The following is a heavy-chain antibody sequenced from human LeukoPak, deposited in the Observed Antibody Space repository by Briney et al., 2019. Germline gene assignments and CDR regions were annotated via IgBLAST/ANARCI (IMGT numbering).Heavy chain of an antibody. J-gene: IGHJ4*02. D-gene: IGHD3-22*01. V-gene: IGHV3-21*01. CDR3: ARTTDYYDSSFDY. Sequence: GGSLRLSCAASGFTFSSHNMNWVRQAPGKGLEWVSSISSSSSYIYYADSVKGRFTISRDNAKNSLYLQMNSLRAEDTAVYYCARTTDYYDSSFDYWGQGTLVTVSS. CDR1: GFTFSSHN. CDR2: ISSSSSYI.